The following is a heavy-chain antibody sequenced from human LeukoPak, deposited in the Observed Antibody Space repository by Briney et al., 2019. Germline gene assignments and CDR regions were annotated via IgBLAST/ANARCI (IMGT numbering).Heavy chain of an antibody. Sequence: GGSLRLSCAASGFTFSSHWMSWVRQAPGKGLEWAANIKQDGSETYYVDSVKGRFTISRDNTQNSLYLQMNSLGADDTALYYCARSPPRGEFDYWGQGTLVTVSS. D-gene: IGHD3-16*01. V-gene: IGHV3-7*01. CDR1: GFTFSSHW. CDR3: ARSPPRGEFDY. CDR2: IKQDGSET. J-gene: IGHJ4*02.